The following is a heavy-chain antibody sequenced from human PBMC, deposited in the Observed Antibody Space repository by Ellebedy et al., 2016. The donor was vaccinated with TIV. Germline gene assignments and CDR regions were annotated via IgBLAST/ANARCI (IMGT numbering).Heavy chain of an antibody. Sequence: GESLKISCAASGFTFSNYWMSWVRQAPGKGLEWVANIKQDGSEQYYVDAVRGRFTLSRDNAKNSLLLQMNSLRAEDTAVYYCARIDCSGGSCYSFLYAFDMWGQGTKVTVSS. CDR1: GFTFSNYW. CDR3: ARIDCSGGSCYSFLYAFDM. J-gene: IGHJ3*02. CDR2: IKQDGSEQ. V-gene: IGHV3-7*01. D-gene: IGHD2-15*01.